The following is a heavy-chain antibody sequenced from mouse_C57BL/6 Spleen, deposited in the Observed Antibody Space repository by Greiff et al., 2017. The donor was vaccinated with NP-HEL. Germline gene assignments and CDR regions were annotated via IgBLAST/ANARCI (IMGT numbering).Heavy chain of an antibody. CDR1: GYTFTSYT. CDR3: ARPLYGYYAMDY. D-gene: IGHD1-1*02. V-gene: IGHV1-4*01. J-gene: IGHJ4*01. Sequence: VQLQQSGAELARPGASVKMSCKASGYTFTSYTMHWVKQRPGQGLEWIGYINPSSGYTKYNQKFKDKATLTADKSSSTAYMQLSSLTSEDSAVYYCARPLYGYYAMDYWGQGTSVTVSS. CDR2: INPSSGYT.